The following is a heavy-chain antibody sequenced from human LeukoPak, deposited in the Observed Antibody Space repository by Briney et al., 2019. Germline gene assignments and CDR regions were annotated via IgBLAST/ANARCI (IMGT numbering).Heavy chain of an antibody. D-gene: IGHD5-24*01. CDR1: GFTFSTYW. V-gene: IGHV3-7*01. CDR3: ASSGRDGYKPLSY. CDR2: IKQDGSEQ. Sequence: GGSLRLSCAASGFTFSTYWMSWVRQAPGTGLEWVANIKQDGSEQYYVDSVKGRFTISRDNAKNSLYLQMNSLRAEDTAVYYCASSGRDGYKPLSYWGQGTLVTVSS. J-gene: IGHJ4*02.